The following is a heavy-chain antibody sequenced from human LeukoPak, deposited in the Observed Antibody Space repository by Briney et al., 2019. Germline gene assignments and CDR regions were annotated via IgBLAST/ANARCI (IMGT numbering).Heavy chain of an antibody. CDR3: ARTRQLTRAVALYYYGMDV. CDR1: GFTFSSYA. D-gene: IGHD6-19*01. J-gene: IGHJ6*02. Sequence: QPGRSLRLSCAASGFTFSSYAMHWVRQAPGKGLEWVAVISYDGSNKYYADSVKGRFTISRDNSKNTLYLQMNSLRAEDTAVYYCARTRQLTRAVALYYYGMDVWGQGTTVTVSS. V-gene: IGHV3-30-3*01. CDR2: ISYDGSNK.